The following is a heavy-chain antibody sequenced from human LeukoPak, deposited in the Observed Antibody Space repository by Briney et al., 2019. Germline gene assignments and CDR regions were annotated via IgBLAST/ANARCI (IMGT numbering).Heavy chain of an antibody. J-gene: IGHJ3*02. CDR3: AKGFPQYYDILTGYDNDAFDI. CDR1: GFTFSSYA. Sequence: GGSLRLSCAASGFTFSSYAMSWVRQAPGKGLEWVSAISGSGGSTYYADSVKGRFTISRDNSKNTLYLQMNSLRAEDTAVYYCAKGFPQYYDILTGYDNDAFDIWGQGTMVTVSS. V-gene: IGHV3-23*01. D-gene: IGHD3-9*01. CDR2: ISGSGGST.